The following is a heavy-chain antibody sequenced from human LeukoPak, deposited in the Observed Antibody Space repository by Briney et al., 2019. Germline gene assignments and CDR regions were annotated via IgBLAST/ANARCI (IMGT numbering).Heavy chain of an antibody. CDR2: INPNSGDT. CDR3: ARSREHTFDI. J-gene: IGHJ3*02. CDR1: GYTFTDYY. D-gene: IGHD1-26*01. Sequence: ASVKVSCKASGYTFTDYYIHWVRQAPGQGLECIGWINPNSGDTNYAQKFQGRVTMTRDTSISTAYMEVSRLRSDDTAVYYCARSREHTFDIWGQGTMVTVSS. V-gene: IGHV1-2*02.